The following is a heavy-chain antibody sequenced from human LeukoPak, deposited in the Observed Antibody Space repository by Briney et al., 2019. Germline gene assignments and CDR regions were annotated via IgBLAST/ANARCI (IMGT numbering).Heavy chain of an antibody. CDR3: ARGPREGSSSWYDY. J-gene: IGHJ4*02. Sequence: SETLSLTCFVSGGSISSDYWSWIRQPPGKGLEWIGEINHSGSTNYNPSLKSRVTISVDTSKNQFSLKLSSVTAADTAVYYCARGPREGSSSWYDYWGQGTLVTVSS. CDR1: GGSISSDY. CDR2: INHSGST. D-gene: IGHD6-13*01. V-gene: IGHV4-34*01.